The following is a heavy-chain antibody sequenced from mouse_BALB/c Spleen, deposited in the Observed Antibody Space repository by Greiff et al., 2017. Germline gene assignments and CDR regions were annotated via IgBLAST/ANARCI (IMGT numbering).Heavy chain of an antibody. CDR2: INPGSGGT. Sequence: QVQLQQSGAELVRPGTSVKVSCKASGYAFTNYLIEWVKQRPGQGLEWIGVINPGSGGTNYNEKFKGKATLTADKSSSTAYMQLSSLTSDDSAVYFCARPLYGSYAMDYWGQGTSVNVSS. D-gene: IGHD1-1*02. V-gene: IGHV1-54*01. CDR1: GYAFTNYL. CDR3: ARPLYGSYAMDY. J-gene: IGHJ4*01.